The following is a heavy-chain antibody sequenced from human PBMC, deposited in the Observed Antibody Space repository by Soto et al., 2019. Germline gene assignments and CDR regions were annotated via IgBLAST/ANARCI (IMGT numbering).Heavy chain of an antibody. Sequence: GGSLRLSCAASGFTFSSYAMHWVRQAPGKGLEWVAVISYDGSNKYYADSVRGRFTISRDNSKNTLYLQMNSLRAEDTAVYYCAREGLEYYDSSGSDYWGQGTLVTVS. V-gene: IGHV3-30-3*01. J-gene: IGHJ4*02. CDR2: ISYDGSNK. D-gene: IGHD3-22*01. CDR1: GFTFSSYA. CDR3: AREGLEYYDSSGSDY.